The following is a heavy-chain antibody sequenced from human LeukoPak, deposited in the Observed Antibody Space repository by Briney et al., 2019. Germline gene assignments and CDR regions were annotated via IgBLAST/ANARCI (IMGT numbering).Heavy chain of an antibody. D-gene: IGHD3-10*01. CDR3: ARGAVTVGRGVSGPIVTHYYGMDV. Sequence: GGSLRLSCAASGFTFSSYSMNWVRQAPGKGLEWVAIIKQDGTEKYYMDSVSDRFTISRDNAKNSLYLQLNSLRADDTAVYYCARGAVTVGRGVSGPIVTHYYGMDVWGHGTTVTVSS. J-gene: IGHJ6*02. V-gene: IGHV3-7*01. CDR1: GFTFSSYS. CDR2: IKQDGTEK.